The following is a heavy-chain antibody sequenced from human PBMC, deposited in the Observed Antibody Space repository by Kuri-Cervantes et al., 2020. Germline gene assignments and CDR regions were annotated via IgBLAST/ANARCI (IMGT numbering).Heavy chain of an antibody. Sequence: GGSLRLSCAAPGFTFSNAWMSWVRQAPGKGLEWVAVISYDGSNKYYADSVKGRFTISRDNSKNTLYLQMNSLRAEDTAVYYCAKLYCSSTSCSFFDYWGQGTLVTVSS. V-gene: IGHV3-30-3*01. J-gene: IGHJ4*02. CDR3: AKLYCSSTSCSFFDY. CDR2: ISYDGSNK. CDR1: GFTFSNAW. D-gene: IGHD2-2*01.